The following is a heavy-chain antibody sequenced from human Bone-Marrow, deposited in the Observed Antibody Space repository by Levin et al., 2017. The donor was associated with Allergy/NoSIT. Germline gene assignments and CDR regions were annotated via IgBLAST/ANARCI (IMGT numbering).Heavy chain of an antibody. J-gene: IGHJ4*02. CDR1: GYTFTIFG. CDR3: ARDDEDTLTGVPPDY. D-gene: IGHD3-9*01. CDR2: ISGYNGRT. V-gene: IGHV1-18*01. Sequence: AASVKVSCKASGYTFTIFGISWVRQAPGQGLEWMGWISGYNGRTKYAQKFQNTVTMTTDTSAATAYLELRSLRSGDTAVYYCARDDEDTLTGVPPDYWGQGTLVTVSS.